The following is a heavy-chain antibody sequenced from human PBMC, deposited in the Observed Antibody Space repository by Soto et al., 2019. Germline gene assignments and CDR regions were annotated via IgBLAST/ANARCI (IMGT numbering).Heavy chain of an antibody. CDR1: GGSISSYY. CDR2: IYYSGTT. J-gene: IGHJ4*02. Sequence: SETLSLTCTVSGGSISSYYWSWIRQPPGKGLEWIGYIYYSGTTDYNPSLKSRVTISVDRSKNQFSLKLNSVTAADTAVYYCANHVDSTRAYLFDYWGQGSLVIVSA. V-gene: IGHV4-59*03. D-gene: IGHD5-18*01. CDR3: ANHVDSTRAYLFDY.